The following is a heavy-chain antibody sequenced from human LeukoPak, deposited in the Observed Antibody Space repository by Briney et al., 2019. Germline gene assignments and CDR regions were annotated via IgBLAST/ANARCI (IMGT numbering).Heavy chain of an antibody. V-gene: IGHV4-34*01. CDR1: GFTVSNKY. Sequence: GSLRLSCVASGFTVSNKYMSWVRQAPGKGLEWIGEINHSGSTNYNPSLKSRATISVDTSKNQFSLKLSSVTAADTAVYYCARGRISSIAARRGWFDPWGQGTLVTVSS. J-gene: IGHJ5*02. CDR3: ARGRISSIAARRGWFDP. D-gene: IGHD6-6*01. CDR2: INHSGST.